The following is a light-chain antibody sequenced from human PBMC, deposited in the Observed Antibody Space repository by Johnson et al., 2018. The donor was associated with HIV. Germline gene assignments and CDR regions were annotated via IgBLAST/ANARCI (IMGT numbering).Light chain of an antibody. V-gene: IGLV1-51*02. CDR3: GTWDSSLSVYV. J-gene: IGLJ1*01. CDR2: EDN. CDR1: SSSIGNDF. Sequence: QSVLTQPPSVSAAPGQEVTISCSASSSSIGNDFVSWYQQLPGTAPKLLIYEDNKRPSGIPDRFSGSKSGTSATLGITGLQPGDEADYYCGTWDSSLSVYVFGTGTKVTFL.